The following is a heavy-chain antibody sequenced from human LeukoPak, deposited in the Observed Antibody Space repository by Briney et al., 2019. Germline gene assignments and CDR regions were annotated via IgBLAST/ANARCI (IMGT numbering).Heavy chain of an antibody. V-gene: IGHV1-69*13. D-gene: IGHD3-3*01. CDR2: IIPIFGTA. CDR1: GGTFSSYA. J-gene: IGHJ5*02. Sequence: ASVKVSRKASGGTFSSYAISWVRQAPGQGLEWMGGIIPIFGTANYAQKFQGRVTITADESTSTAYMELSSLRSEDTAVYYCARDRYGVVLYNWFDPWGQGTLVTVSS. CDR3: ARDRYGVVLYNWFDP.